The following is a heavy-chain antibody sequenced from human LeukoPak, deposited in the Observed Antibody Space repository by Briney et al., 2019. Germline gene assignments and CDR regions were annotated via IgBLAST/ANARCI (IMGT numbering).Heavy chain of an antibody. CDR2: IWYDGSNK. CDR3: ARDYVWGSYGLFDY. V-gene: IGHV3-33*01. Sequence: AGGSLRLSCAASGFTFSSYGMHWVRQAPGKGLEGVAVIWYDGSNKYYADSVKGRFTISRDNSKNTLYLQMNSLRAEDTAVYYCARDYVWGSYGLFDYWGQGTLVTVSS. CDR1: GFTFSSYG. J-gene: IGHJ4*02. D-gene: IGHD3-16*01.